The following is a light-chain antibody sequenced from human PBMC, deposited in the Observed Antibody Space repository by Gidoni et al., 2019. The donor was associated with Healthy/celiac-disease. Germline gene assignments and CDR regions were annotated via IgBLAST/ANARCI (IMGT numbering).Light chain of an antibody. J-gene: IGKJ4*01. CDR2: DAS. CDR1: QSVSSY. Sequence: VLTQSPATLSLSPGERATLSCRASQSVSSYLAWYQQKPGQAPRLLIYDASNGATGIPARFSGSGSGTDFTLTISSLEPEDFAVYDCQQRSNWPLTFGGGTKVEIK. V-gene: IGKV3-11*01. CDR3: QQRSNWPLT.